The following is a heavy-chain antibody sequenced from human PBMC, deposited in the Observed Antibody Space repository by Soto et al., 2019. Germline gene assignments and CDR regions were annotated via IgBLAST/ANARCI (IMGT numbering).Heavy chain of an antibody. CDR2: ISPYNGKT. Sequence: ASVKVSCKTSGYTFTEYGISWFRQAPGQGLEWMGWISPYNGKTNYIQEFQDRVTITTDTSSTTVYMDLRTLKSDDTAIYFCARADYGDTKIYSFDHWGQGALVTVSS. V-gene: IGHV1-18*01. CDR3: ARADYGDTKIYSFDH. CDR1: GYTFTEYG. J-gene: IGHJ4*02. D-gene: IGHD4-17*01.